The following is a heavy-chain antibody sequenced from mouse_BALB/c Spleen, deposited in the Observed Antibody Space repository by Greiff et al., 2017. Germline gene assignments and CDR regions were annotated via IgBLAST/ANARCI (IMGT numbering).Heavy chain of an antibody. V-gene: IGHV14-4*02. CDR1: GFNIKDYY. D-gene: IGHD2-1*01. J-gene: IGHJ1*01. Sequence: EVQLQQSGAELVRSGASVKLSCTASGFNIKDYYMHWVKQRPEQGLEWIGWIDPENGDTEYAPKFQGKATMTADTSSNTAYLQLSSLTSEDTAVYYCNADYGNSTHWYFDVWGAGTTVTVSS. CDR3: NADYGNSTHWYFDV. CDR2: IDPENGDT.